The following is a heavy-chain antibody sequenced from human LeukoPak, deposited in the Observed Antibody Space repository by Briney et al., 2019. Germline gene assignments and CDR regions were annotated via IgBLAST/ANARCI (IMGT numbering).Heavy chain of an antibody. J-gene: IGHJ4*02. CDR1: GGSISSYY. CDR2: IYYSGTT. CDR3: ARKSGTGWLFDY. V-gene: IGHV4-59*01. D-gene: IGHD6-19*01. Sequence: ASETLSLTCTVSGGSISSYYWSWIRQPPGKGLEWIGYIYYSGTTNYNPSLKSRVTISVDTSKNQFPLNLSSVTAADTAVYYCARKSGTGWLFDYWGQGTLVTVSS.